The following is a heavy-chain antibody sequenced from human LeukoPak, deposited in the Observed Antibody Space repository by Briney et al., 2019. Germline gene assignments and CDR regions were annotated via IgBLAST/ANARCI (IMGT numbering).Heavy chain of an antibody. Sequence: PGGSLRLSCAASGFTFSSYSMNWVRQAPGKGLEWVSSISSSSSYIYYADSVKGRFTISRGNAKNSLYLQMNSLRAEDTAVYYCARGRAVAANNWFDPWGQGTLVTVSS. V-gene: IGHV3-21*01. CDR3: ARGRAVAANNWFDP. D-gene: IGHD6-19*01. J-gene: IGHJ5*02. CDR2: ISSSSSYI. CDR1: GFTFSSYS.